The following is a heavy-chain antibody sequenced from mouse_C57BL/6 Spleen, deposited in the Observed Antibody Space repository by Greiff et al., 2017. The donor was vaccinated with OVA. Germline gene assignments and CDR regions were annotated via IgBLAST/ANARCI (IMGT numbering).Heavy chain of an antibody. V-gene: IGHV5-17*01. J-gene: IGHJ4*01. CDR1: GFTFSDYG. CDR2: ISSGSSTI. D-gene: IGHD2-3*01. Sequence: EVMLVESGGGLVKPGGSLKLSCAASGFTFSDYGLHWVRQAPEKGLEWVAYISSGSSTIYYADTVQGRFTISRDNAKNTLFLQMTSLRSEDTAMYYCARGNYDRGYYAMDYWGQGTSVTVSS. CDR3: ARGNYDRGYYAMDY.